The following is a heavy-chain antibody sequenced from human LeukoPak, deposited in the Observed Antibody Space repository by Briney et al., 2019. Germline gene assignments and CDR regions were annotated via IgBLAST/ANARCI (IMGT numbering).Heavy chain of an antibody. D-gene: IGHD1-26*01. Sequence: GGSLRLSCAASGFTFSSYAMSWVRQAPGKGLEWVSTIRGSDHSTVYADSVKGRFTISRDNSKNTLYLQMISLRDDDTAVYYCAGGARSGALYSFDDWGQGTLVTVSS. J-gene: IGHJ4*02. CDR2: IRGSDHST. V-gene: IGHV3-23*01. CDR1: GFTFSSYA. CDR3: AGGARSGALYSFDD.